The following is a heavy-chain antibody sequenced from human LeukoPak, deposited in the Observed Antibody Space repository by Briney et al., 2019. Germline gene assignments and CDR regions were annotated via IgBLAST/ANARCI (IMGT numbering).Heavy chain of an antibody. CDR3: AREAVLHSSSWYLDWFDP. CDR2: ISSSSSTI. J-gene: IGHJ5*02. D-gene: IGHD6-13*01. Sequence: GGSLRLSCAASGFTFSSYSMNWVRQAPGKGLEWVSYISSSSSTIYYADSVKCRFTISRDNAKYSLYLQMKSLRAEDAAVYYCAREAVLHSSSWYLDWFDPWGQGTLVTVSS. V-gene: IGHV3-48*01. CDR1: GFTFSSYS.